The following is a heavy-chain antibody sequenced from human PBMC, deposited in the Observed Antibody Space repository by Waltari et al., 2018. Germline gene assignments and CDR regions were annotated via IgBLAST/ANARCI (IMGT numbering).Heavy chain of an antibody. CDR2: VSAYNGNT. J-gene: IGHJ4*02. CDR3: ARDRLERFLEWLLYHPDYFDY. CDR1: GYTFTSYG. D-gene: IGHD3-3*01. Sequence: QVQLVQSGAEVKKPGASVKVSCKASGYTFTSYGISWVRQAPGQGPEWMGWVSAYNGNTNYAQKLQGRVTMTTDTSTSTAYMELRSLRSDDTAVYYCARDRLERFLEWLLYHPDYFDYWGQGTLVTVSS. V-gene: IGHV1-18*01.